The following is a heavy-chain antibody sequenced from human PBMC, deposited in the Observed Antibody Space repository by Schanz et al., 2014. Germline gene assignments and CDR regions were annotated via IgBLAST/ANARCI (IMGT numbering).Heavy chain of an antibody. V-gene: IGHV1-69*08. Sequence: QVQLVQSGSELKKPGASVNISCKASGYTFTTYALNWVRQAPGQGLEWMGRIIPNLGSANYAQKFQGRVTITADKSTSTVYMELSSLRSEDTAIYYCARDIQYHYDTSGPVGAFDIWGQGTVVTVSS. J-gene: IGHJ3*02. D-gene: IGHD3-22*01. CDR2: IIPNLGSA. CDR1: GYTFTTYA. CDR3: ARDIQYHYDTSGPVGAFDI.